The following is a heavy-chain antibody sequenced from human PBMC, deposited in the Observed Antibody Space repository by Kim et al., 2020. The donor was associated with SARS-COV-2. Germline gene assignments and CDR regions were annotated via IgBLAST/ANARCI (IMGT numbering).Heavy chain of an antibody. CDR3: AKIRGSCVRLYFCYGLDV. D-gene: IGHD2-21*01. Sequence: GGSLRLSCAASGFIFSNYPMTWIRLTPGKGLEQVSSMSGNPSEKYYKDSVKGRFIISRDNVKETLDVHMNNMRAEDTGIYYCAKIRGSCVRLYFCYGLDV. CDR1: GFIFSNYP. CDR2: MSGNPSEK. V-gene: IGHV3-23*01. J-gene: IGHJ6*01.